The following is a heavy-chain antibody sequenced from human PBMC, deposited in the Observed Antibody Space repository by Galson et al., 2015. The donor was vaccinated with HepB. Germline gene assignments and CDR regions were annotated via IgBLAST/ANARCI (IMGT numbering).Heavy chain of an antibody. Sequence: ETLSLTCTVSGGSVSSGSYYWSWIRQPPGKGLEWIGYIYYSGSTNYNPSLKSRVTISVDTSKNQFSLKLSSVTAADTAVYYCARMGGEYQLLPFWGQGTLVTVSS. V-gene: IGHV4-61*01. CDR1: GGSVSSGSYY. CDR3: ARMGGEYQLLPF. CDR2: IYYSGST. J-gene: IGHJ4*02. D-gene: IGHD2-2*01.